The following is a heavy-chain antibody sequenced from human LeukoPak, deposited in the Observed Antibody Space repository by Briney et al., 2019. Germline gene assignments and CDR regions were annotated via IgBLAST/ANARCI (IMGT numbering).Heavy chain of an antibody. D-gene: IGHD5-24*01. V-gene: IGHV1-2*02. Sequence: GASVKVSCKASGYTFTGHYMHWVRQAPGQGLEWMGWINPNSGGTKYAQKFQGRVIVTSDTSISTAYMDLSDLRSDDTAVYYCARGRNIEMTTMSGGSDYWGQGTLVTVSS. CDR1: GYTFTGHY. CDR2: INPNSGGT. J-gene: IGHJ4*02. CDR3: ARGRNIEMTTMSGGSDY.